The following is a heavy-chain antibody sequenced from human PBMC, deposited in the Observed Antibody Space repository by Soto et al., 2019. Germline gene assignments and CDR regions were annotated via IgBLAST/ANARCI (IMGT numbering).Heavy chain of an antibody. CDR1: GYIFTTFD. CDR3: ARDHCTTTSCYTSIYYYGMGV. CDR2: MNPNSGNT. D-gene: IGHD2-2*02. Sequence: PSVKVSCKASGYIFTTFDINWVRQATGQGLEWVGWMNPNSGNTGYAQKFQGRVTMTRNTSISTAYMELSSLRSEDTAVYYCARDHCTTTSCYTSIYYYGMGVWGQGTTVTVSS. V-gene: IGHV1-8*01. J-gene: IGHJ6*02.